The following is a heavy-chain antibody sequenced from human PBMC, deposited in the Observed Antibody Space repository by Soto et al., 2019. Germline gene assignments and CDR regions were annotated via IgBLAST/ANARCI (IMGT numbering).Heavy chain of an antibody. CDR3: AAVSDHSYYRMDV. V-gene: IGHV1-58*02. CDR1: GFTFTSSA. Sequence: SVKVSCKASGFTFTSSAMQWVRQARGQRLEWKGWIVVGSGNTNYEQKFQERVTISREMSKSKAYMELSSLRSEDPAVYYCAAVSDHSYYRMDVWGPGTTVTVS. J-gene: IGHJ6*02. D-gene: IGHD2-21*02. CDR2: IVVGSGNT.